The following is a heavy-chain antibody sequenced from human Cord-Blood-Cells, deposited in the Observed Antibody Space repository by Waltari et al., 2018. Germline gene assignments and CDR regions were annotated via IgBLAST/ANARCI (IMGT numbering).Heavy chain of an antibody. CDR1: GGSISSSSYY. V-gene: IGHV4-39*01. D-gene: IGHD3-10*01. J-gene: IGHJ2*01. CDR3: ARPRRGSWYFDL. CDR2: IYYSGST. Sequence: QLQLQESGPGLVKPSETLSLTCTVSGGSISSSSYYWVWIRQPPGKGLEWIGSIYYSGSTYYNPSLKSRVTISVDTSKNQFSLKLSSVTAADTAVYYCARPRRGSWYFDLWGRGTLVTVSS.